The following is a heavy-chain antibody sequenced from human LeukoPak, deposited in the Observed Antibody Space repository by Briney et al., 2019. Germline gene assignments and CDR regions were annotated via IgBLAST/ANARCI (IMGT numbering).Heavy chain of an antibody. V-gene: IGHV4-34*01. CDR2: VNHSGIT. Sequence: SETLSLTCAVSAGSFSGYYWNWIRQPPGKGLEWIGEVNHSGITNYNPSLKSRVTISVDTSKNQFSLKLSSVTAADTAVYYCASPAKGITMVRGVILYWGQGTLVTVSS. J-gene: IGHJ4*02. D-gene: IGHD3-10*01. CDR3: ASPAKGITMVRGVILY. CDR1: AGSFSGYY.